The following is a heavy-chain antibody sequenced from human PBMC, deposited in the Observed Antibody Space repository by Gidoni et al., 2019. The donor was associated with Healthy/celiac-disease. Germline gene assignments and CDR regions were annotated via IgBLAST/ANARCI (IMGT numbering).Heavy chain of an antibody. Sequence: QVQLQASGPGLVKPSQTLSLTCTVSGGSISRGDYYWSWVRQPPGKGLEWIGYIYYSGSTYYNPSLKSRVTISVDTSKNQFSLKLSSVTAADTAVYYCARASDNQYYDILTGPKAYSCWGQGTLVTVSS. D-gene: IGHD3-9*01. CDR3: ARASDNQYYDILTGPKAYSC. CDR1: GGSISRGDYY. CDR2: IYYSGST. J-gene: IGHJ4*02. V-gene: IGHV4-30-4*01.